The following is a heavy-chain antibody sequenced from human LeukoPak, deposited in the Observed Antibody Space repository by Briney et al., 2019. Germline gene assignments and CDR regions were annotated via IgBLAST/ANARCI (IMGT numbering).Heavy chain of an antibody. D-gene: IGHD5-24*01. CDR1: GFTFSDYY. J-gene: IGHJ4*02. CDR2: ISSSGSTI. CDR3: ARRRDGYNPFDY. Sequence: SGGSLRLSCAASGFTFSDYYMSWIRQAPGKGLEWLSYISSSGSTIYYADSVKGRFTISRDNAKKSLYLQMNSLRAEDTAVYYCARRRDGYNPFDYWGQGTLVTVSS. V-gene: IGHV3-11*01.